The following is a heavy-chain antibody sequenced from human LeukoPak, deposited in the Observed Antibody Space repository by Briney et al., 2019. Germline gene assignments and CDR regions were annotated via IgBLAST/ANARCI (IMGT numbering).Heavy chain of an antibody. Sequence: GGSQRLSCAVYGFTFSSYAMSWVRQAPGKGLVWVSGISVSGSSTHYADSVKGRFTISRDNSKNTLYLQMNSLRAEDTAVYYCAKYGRSSWFYLDCWGQGNLVTVSS. V-gene: IGHV3-23*01. D-gene: IGHD6-13*01. CDR2: ISVSGSST. J-gene: IGHJ4*02. CDR3: AKYGRSSWFYLDC. CDR1: GFTFSSYA.